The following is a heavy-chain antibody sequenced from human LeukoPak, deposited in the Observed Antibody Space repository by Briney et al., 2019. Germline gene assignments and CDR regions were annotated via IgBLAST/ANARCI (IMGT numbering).Heavy chain of an antibody. Sequence: PGESLRLSCAAFGFTFSTYSMNWLRLAPGKGLEWVSSISPDSNYKYYVDSVKGRFTISRDNAKSSLYLQMNSLRAEDTAVYYCVRGGGCSSTSCSFFDYWGQGTLVTVSS. CDR2: ISPDSNYK. J-gene: IGHJ4*02. CDR3: VRGGGCSSTSCSFFDY. D-gene: IGHD2-2*01. V-gene: IGHV3-21*01. CDR1: GFTFSTYS.